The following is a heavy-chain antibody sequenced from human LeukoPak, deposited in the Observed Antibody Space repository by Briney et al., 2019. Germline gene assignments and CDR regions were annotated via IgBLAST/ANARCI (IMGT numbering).Heavy chain of an antibody. J-gene: IGHJ6*03. CDR3: TRQGIQLWLDYYYYYMDV. D-gene: IGHD5-18*01. CDR1: GFTFSGSA. V-gene: IGHV3-73*01. Sequence: GGSLRLSCAACGFTFSGSAMHGVRRASGKGREWVGRVRSKANSFATAYAASVKGRFTISRDDSKNTAYLQMNSLKTEDTAVYYCTRQGIQLWLDYYYYYMDVWGKGTTVTVSS. CDR2: VRSKANSFAT.